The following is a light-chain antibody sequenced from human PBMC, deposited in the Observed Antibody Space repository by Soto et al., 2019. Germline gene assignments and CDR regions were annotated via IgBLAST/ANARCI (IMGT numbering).Light chain of an antibody. CDR2: QAS. J-gene: IGKJ1*01. V-gene: IGKV1-13*02. CDR1: QGISSY. CDR3: QHYTSYGT. Sequence: AIQLTQSPSSLSASVGDRVTITCRPSQGISSYFACYQQKPGKAPKLLIYQASSCATGVPSRFSGSGSGTEFTLTISSLQPDDFATYYCQHYTSYGTFGQGTKVDIK.